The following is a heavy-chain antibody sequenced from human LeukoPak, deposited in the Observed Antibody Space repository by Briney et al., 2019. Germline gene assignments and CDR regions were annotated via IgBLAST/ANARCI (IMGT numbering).Heavy chain of an antibody. Sequence: VGSLRLSCAASGFTFSSYAMSWVRQAPGKGLEWVSGISGSGDNTYYADSVKGRFTISRDNSKNTLYVQVNSLGTEDTAAYYCAKGSYYDSSGSFYFDYWGQGTLVTVSS. V-gene: IGHV3-23*01. CDR2: ISGSGDNT. J-gene: IGHJ4*02. D-gene: IGHD3-22*01. CDR1: GFTFSSYA. CDR3: AKGSYYDSSGSFYFDY.